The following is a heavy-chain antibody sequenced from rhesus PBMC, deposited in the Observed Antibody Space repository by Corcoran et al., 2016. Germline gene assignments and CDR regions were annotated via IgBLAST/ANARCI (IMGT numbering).Heavy chain of an antibody. J-gene: IGHJ3*01. CDR3: ARARGIAAEGDAFDF. CDR2: ISYSGST. CDR1: GYSISSGYG. D-gene: IGHD6-25*01. V-gene: IGHV4-122*02. Sequence: QLQLQESGPGLVKPSETLSLTCAVSGYSISSGYGWSWIRHPPGKGLEWIWYISYSGSTSYNPFLKSRVTISRDTSKNQCSLKLSSVTAADTAVYYCARARGIAAEGDAFDFWGQGLRVTVSS.